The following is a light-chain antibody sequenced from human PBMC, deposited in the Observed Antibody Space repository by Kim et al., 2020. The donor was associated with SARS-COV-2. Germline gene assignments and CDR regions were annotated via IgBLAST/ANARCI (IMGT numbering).Light chain of an antibody. V-gene: IGKV1D-13*01. CDR2: DAS. J-gene: IGKJ2*01. CDR1: QDISSA. Sequence: AIQLNQSPSPLSASVVDRVTITCRASQDISSALAWYQQKTGRPPKLLIYDASRLESGVPSRFSGSGSGTDFSLTISSLQSQDFATYYCQQFSNYPYTFGQGTKLQF. CDR3: QQFSNYPYT.